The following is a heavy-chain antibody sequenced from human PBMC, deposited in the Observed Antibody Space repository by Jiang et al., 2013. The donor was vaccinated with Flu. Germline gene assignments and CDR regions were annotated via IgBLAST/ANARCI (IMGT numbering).Heavy chain of an antibody. CDR1: GDSISSGDSY. J-gene: IGHJ4*02. CDR3: AREFCSTSNCFAASDY. V-gene: IGHV4-39*01. D-gene: IGHD2-2*01. CDR2: IFYSGST. Sequence: PGLVKPSETLSLTCSVSGDSISSGDSYWAWIRQPPGKGLEWIGSIFYSGSTYYNPSLKSRVTISVDTSKDQFSLKLTSVTAADTAVYYCAREFCSTSNCFAASDYWGQGTLVTVSS.